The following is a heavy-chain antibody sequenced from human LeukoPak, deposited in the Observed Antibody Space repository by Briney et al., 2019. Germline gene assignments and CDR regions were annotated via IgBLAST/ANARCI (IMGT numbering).Heavy chain of an antibody. D-gene: IGHD5-12*01. Sequence: ASVKVSCKVSGYSLSELSLHWVRQAPGKRLEWMGGSDPEDGEKIYAQKFQGRVTMTEDTSTDTAYMELSRLRSDDTAVYYCARYSDSASDYWGQGTLVTVSS. CDR3: ARYSDSASDY. CDR2: SDPEDGEK. CDR1: GYSLSELS. V-gene: IGHV1-24*01. J-gene: IGHJ4*02.